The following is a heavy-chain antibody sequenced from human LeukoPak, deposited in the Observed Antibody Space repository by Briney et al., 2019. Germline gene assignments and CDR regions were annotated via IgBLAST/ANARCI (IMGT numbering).Heavy chain of an antibody. CDR3: TRGGYTSTWYSRT. J-gene: IGHJ5*02. D-gene: IGHD6-13*01. CDR1: GFIFSNYN. Sequence: GGSLRLSCAASGFIFSNYNMNWVRQAPGKGLEWVSSISSSRNDIYYADSVKGRFTISRDNAKNSLYLQMNSLRAEDTAVYYCTRGGYTSTWYSRTWGQGTLVTVSS. V-gene: IGHV3-21*01. CDR2: ISSSRNDI.